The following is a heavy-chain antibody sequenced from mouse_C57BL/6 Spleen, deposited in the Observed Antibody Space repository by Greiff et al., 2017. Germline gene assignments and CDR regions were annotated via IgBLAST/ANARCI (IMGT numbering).Heavy chain of an antibody. CDR1: GYTFTDYY. D-gene: IGHD1-1*01. J-gene: IGHJ4*01. Sequence: QVQLQQSGAELVRPGASVKLSCKASGYTFTDYYINWVKQRPGQGLEWIARIYPGSGNTYYNEKFKGKATLTAEKSSSTAYMQLSSLTSEDSAVYFCAKDTTVVAPYYYAMDYWGQGTSVTVSS. V-gene: IGHV1-76*01. CDR2: IYPGSGNT. CDR3: AKDTTVVAPYYYAMDY.